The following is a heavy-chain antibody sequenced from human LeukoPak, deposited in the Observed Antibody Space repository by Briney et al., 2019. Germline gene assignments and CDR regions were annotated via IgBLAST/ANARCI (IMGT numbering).Heavy chain of an antibody. V-gene: IGHV3-30-3*01. CDR2: ISYDGSNK. CDR3: AREGIAFDY. CDR1: GFTFSSYA. J-gene: IGHJ4*02. Sequence: GGSLRLSCAASGFTFSSYAMHWVRQAPGKGLEWVAVISYDGSNKYYADSVKGRFTISRDKSKNTLYLQMNSLRAEDTAVYYCAREGIAFDYWGQGTLVTVSS.